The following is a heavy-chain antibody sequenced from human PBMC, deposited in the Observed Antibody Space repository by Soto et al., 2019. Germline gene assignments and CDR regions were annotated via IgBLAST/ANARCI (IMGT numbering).Heavy chain of an antibody. J-gene: IGHJ6*02. D-gene: IGHD3-22*01. V-gene: IGHV3-53*01. CDR3: ARGPAIDYGMDV. CDR1: GFTVSSNY. Sequence: EVQLLESGGGLIKPGGSLRLSCAASGFTVSSNYMSWVRQAPGKGLEWVSVIYSGGSTYYADSVKGRFTISRDNSKNTLYLQMNSLRAEDTAVYYCARGPAIDYGMDVWGQGTTVTVSS. CDR2: IYSGGST.